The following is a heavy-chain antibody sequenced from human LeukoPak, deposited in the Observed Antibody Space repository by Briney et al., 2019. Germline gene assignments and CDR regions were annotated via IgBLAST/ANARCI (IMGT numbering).Heavy chain of an antibody. CDR1: GFTFSSYS. CDR3: ARDFGGSYYYAFDI. J-gene: IGHJ3*02. D-gene: IGHD1-26*01. Sequence: GGSLRLSCAASGFTFSSYSMNWVRQAPGKGLEWVSSISSSSSYIYYADSVKGRFTISRDNAKNSLYLQMNSLRAEDTAVYYCARDFGGSYYYAFDIWGQGTMATVSS. CDR2: ISSSSSYI. V-gene: IGHV3-21*01.